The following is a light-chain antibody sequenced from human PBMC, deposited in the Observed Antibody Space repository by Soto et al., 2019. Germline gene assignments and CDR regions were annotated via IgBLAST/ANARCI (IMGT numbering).Light chain of an antibody. CDR1: TSDVGGYNF. V-gene: IGLV2-14*01. Sequence: QSALTQPASVSGSPGQSITISCTGTTSDVGGYNFVSWYQLHPGKAPKLMIFEVSNRPSGVSNRFSGSKSGNTASLTISGLQAEDEADYYCSSYTSSGTRVFGTGTKVPVL. CDR3: SSYTSSGTRV. CDR2: EVS. J-gene: IGLJ1*01.